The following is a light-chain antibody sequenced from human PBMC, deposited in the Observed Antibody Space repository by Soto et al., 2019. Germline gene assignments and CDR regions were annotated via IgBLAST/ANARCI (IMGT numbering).Light chain of an antibody. CDR1: SSDIGAYIY. CDR3: SSYAGSNNFV. CDR2: EVS. Sequence: QSVLTQPPSASGSPGQSVTISCTGTSSDIGAYIYVSWYQQHPGKAPKLMISEVSRRPSGVPERFSGSKSGNTASLTVSGLQADDEANYYCSSYAGSNNFVFGTGTKLTVL. V-gene: IGLV2-8*01. J-gene: IGLJ1*01.